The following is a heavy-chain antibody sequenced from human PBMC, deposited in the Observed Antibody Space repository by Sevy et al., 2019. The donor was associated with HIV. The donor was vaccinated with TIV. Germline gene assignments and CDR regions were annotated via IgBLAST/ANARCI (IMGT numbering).Heavy chain of an antibody. J-gene: IGHJ6*02. D-gene: IGHD2-21*01. CDR3: ARDLWWSGRYYYYYGMDV. CDR1: GFTFSSYW. V-gene: IGHV3-7*01. CDR2: IKQDGSEK. Sequence: GGSLRLSCAASGFTFSSYWMSWVRQAPGKGLEWVANIKQDGSEKYYVDSVKGRFTISRDKAKNSLYLQMNSLRAEDTAVYYCARDLWWSGRYYYYYGMDVWGQGTTVTVSS.